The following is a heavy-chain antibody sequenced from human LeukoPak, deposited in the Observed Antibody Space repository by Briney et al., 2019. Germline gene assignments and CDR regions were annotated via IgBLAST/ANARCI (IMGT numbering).Heavy chain of an antibody. CDR2: ISAYNGNT. D-gene: IGHD6-13*01. Sequence: ASVKVSCMASGYTFTSYGISWVRQAPGQGLEWMGWISAYNGNTNYAQKLQGRVTMTTDTSTSTAYMELRSLRSDDTAVYYCARDRAAAGTTTTDYWGQGTLVTVSS. J-gene: IGHJ4*02. CDR1: GYTFTSYG. V-gene: IGHV1-18*01. CDR3: ARDRAAAGTTTTDY.